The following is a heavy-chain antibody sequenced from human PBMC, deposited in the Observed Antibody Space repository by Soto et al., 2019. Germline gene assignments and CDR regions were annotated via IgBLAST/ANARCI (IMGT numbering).Heavy chain of an antibody. CDR3: ARSRYTSGWWTPPFDY. J-gene: IGHJ4*02. CDR2: IYYSGST. V-gene: IGHV4-59*01. Sequence: QVQLQESGPGLVKPSESLSLTCAVSGGSISSYYWSWIRQPPGKGLEWIGYIYYSGSTNYNPSLKGRVTISVDTSKNRGSLELNSGAAADTAVYSWARSRYTSGWWTPPFDYWGQGTLVTVSS. CDR1: GGSISSYY. D-gene: IGHD6-19*01.